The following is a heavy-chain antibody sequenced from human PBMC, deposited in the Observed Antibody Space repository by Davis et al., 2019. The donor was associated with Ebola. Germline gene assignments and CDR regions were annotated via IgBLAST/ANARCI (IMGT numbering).Heavy chain of an antibody. V-gene: IGHV3-7*01. CDR1: GFTFSSYW. D-gene: IGHD6-13*01. Sequence: GESLKISCAASGFTFSSYWMNWVRQAPGKGLEWVANIKQDGSEKYYVDSVKGRFTISRDNSENSLYLQMNSLRAEDTAVYYCAKGRTSSSWGQGTLVTVSS. CDR2: IKQDGSEK. J-gene: IGHJ4*02. CDR3: AKGRTSSS.